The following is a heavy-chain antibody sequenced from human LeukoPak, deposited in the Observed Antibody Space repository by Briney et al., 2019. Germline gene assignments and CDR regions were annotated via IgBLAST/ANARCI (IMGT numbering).Heavy chain of an antibody. D-gene: IGHD5-12*01. Sequence: SETLSLTCTVPGGSISSYYWSWIRQPPGKGLEWIGYIYYSGSTNYNPSLKSRVTISVDTSKNQFSLKLSSVTAADTAVYYCARSGATMGKFDYWGQGTLVTVSS. CDR1: GGSISSYY. J-gene: IGHJ4*02. CDR2: IYYSGST. V-gene: IGHV4-59*08. CDR3: ARSGATMGKFDY.